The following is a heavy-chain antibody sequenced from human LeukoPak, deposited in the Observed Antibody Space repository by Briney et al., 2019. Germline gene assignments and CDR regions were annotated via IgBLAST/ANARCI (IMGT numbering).Heavy chain of an antibody. CDR3: AKDSPHSSGWPHYYYYGMDV. D-gene: IGHD6-19*01. J-gene: IGHJ6*02. V-gene: IGHV3-7*01. CDR1: GFTFSSYW. CDR2: IKQDGSEK. Sequence: GGSLRLSCAASGFTFSSYWMSWVRQAPGKGLEWVANIKQDGSEKYYVDSVKGRFTISRDNAKNSLYLQMNSLRAEDTAVYYCAKDSPHSSGWPHYYYYGMDVWGQGTTVTVSS.